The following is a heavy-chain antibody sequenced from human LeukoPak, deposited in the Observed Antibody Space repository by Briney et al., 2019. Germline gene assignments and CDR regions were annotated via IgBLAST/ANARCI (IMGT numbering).Heavy chain of an antibody. D-gene: IGHD6-13*01. CDR3: ARWASSSWYRFDY. V-gene: IGHV4-4*07. Sequence: SETLSLTCTVSGGSISSNCWSWIRQPAGKGLEWIGRIYTSGSTSYNPSLESRVTMSVDTSKNQFSLNLRSVTAADTAVYYCARWASSSWYRFDYWGQGTLVTVSS. J-gene: IGHJ4*02. CDR1: GGSISSNC. CDR2: IYTSGST.